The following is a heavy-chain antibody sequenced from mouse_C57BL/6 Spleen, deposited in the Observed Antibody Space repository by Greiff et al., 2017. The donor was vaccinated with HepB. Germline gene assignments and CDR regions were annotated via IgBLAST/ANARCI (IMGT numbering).Heavy chain of an antibody. J-gene: IGHJ1*03. V-gene: IGHV1-5*01. CDR3: TRSSGSYWYFDV. D-gene: IGHD4-1*01. CDR2: IYPGNSDT. CDR1: GYTFTSYW. Sequence: VHVKQSGTVLARPGASVKMSCKTSGYTFTSYWMHWVKQRPGQGLEWIGAIYPGNSDTSYNQKFKGKAKLTAVTSASTAYMELSSLTNEDSAVYYCTRSSGSYWYFDVWGTGTTVTVSS.